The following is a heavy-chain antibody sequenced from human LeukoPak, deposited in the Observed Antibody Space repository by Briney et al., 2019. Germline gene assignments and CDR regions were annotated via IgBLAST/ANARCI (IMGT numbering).Heavy chain of an antibody. V-gene: IGHV3-30*04. CDR2: ISYDGNNK. D-gene: IGHD2-2*01. CDR1: GFTFSNYA. CDR3: ARPPHSCSSTSCYSQY. Sequence: PGRSLRLSCAASGFTFSNYAMHWVRQAPGKGLEWVAIISYDGNNKYYTDSVKGRFIISRDNSMDTLYLQMNSLRAEDTAVYYCARPPHSCSSTSCYSQYWGQGTLVSVSS. J-gene: IGHJ4*02.